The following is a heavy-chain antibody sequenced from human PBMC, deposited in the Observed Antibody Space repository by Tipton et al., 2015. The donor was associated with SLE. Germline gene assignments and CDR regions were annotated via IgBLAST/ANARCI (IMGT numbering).Heavy chain of an antibody. D-gene: IGHD3-10*01. Sequence: TLSLTCTVSGGSTSSDYWTWIRQPPGKGLEWIAYIYYSGSTNYNPSLKSRVTISVDTSKNQFSLKLSSVTAADTAVYFCARCSPSRSGSYRILDYWGQGTLVTVSS. CDR2: IYYSGST. CDR3: ARCSPSRSGSYRILDY. V-gene: IGHV4-59*08. J-gene: IGHJ4*02. CDR1: GGSTSSDY.